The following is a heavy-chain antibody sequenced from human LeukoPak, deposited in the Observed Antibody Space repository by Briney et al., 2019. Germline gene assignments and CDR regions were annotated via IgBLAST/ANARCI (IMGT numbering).Heavy chain of an antibody. CDR1: GFTFSSYS. CDR3: AREIDGYNHNGMDV. J-gene: IGHJ6*02. Sequence: PGGSLRLSCAASGFTFSSYSMNWVRQAPGKGLEWVSSISSSSSYIYYADSVKGRFTISRDNAKNSLYLQMNNLRAEDTAVYYCAREIDGYNHNGMDVWGQGTTVTVSS. CDR2: ISSSSSYI. D-gene: IGHD5-12*01. V-gene: IGHV3-21*04.